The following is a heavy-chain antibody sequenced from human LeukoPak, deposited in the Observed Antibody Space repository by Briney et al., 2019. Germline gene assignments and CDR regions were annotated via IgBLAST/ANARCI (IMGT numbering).Heavy chain of an antibody. CDR2: IYYSGST. CDR3: ARANFIYWYFDL. J-gene: IGHJ2*01. V-gene: IGHV4-39*07. CDR1: GGSISSSSYY. Sequence: PSETLSLTCTVSGGSISSSSYYWGWIRQPPGKGLEWIGSIYYSGSTNYNPSLKSRVTISVDTSKNQFSLKLSSVTAADTAVYYCARANFIYWYFDLWGRGTLVTVSS. D-gene: IGHD5-24*01.